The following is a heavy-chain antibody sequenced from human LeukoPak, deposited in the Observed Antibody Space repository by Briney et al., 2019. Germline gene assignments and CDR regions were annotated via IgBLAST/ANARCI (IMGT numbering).Heavy chain of an antibody. CDR1: GLIFSDYY. CDR2: ISSSGSTK. J-gene: IGHJ4*01. CDR3: ARDGHAYGRGSPHY. Sequence: GGSLRLSSAASGLIFSDYYMSSIRQAPGKGQDWGSYISSSGSTKYYADSVKGRFTISTDNAKTSYLQMNSLRAEDTAVYYCARDGHAYGRGSPHYWGQGTLVTVSS. V-gene: IGHV3-11*01. D-gene: IGHD3-10*01.